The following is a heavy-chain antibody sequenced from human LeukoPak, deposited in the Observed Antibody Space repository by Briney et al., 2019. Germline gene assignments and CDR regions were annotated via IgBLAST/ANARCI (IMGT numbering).Heavy chain of an antibody. D-gene: IGHD4-17*01. Sequence: PGGSLRLSCAASGFTFSSYGMHWVRQAPGKGLEWVANIKKDGSEKYYVDSVKGRFTISRDNAKTSLYLQMNSLRAEDTAVYYCARESGSVTSEVDFDYWGQGTLVTVSS. J-gene: IGHJ4*02. CDR3: ARESGSVTSEVDFDY. CDR2: IKKDGSEK. V-gene: IGHV3-7*01. CDR1: GFTFSSYG.